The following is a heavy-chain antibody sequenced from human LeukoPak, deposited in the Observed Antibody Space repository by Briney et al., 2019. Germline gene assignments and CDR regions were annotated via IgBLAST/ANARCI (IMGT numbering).Heavy chain of an antibody. CDR1: GNTFTGYY. V-gene: IGHV1-2*02. D-gene: IGHD2-15*01. Sequence: ASVKVSCKASGNTFTGYYMHWVRQAPGQGLEWMGWINPNSGGTNYAQKFQGRVTMTRDTSISTAYMELSRLRSDDTAVYYCARTGIGHCSGGSCYPQGWFDPWGQGTLVTVSS. CDR2: INPNSGGT. CDR3: ARTGIGHCSGGSCYPQGWFDP. J-gene: IGHJ5*02.